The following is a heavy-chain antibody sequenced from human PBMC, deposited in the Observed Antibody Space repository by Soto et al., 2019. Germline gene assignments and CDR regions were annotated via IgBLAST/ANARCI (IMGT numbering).Heavy chain of an antibody. V-gene: IGHV3-23*01. Sequence: GGSLRLSCAASGFTFSSYAMSWVRQAPGKGLEWVSAISGSGVSTYYADSVKGRFTTSRDNSKNTLYLQMNSLRAEDTAVYYCAKSPGMYYYDSSGYYHYDYWGQGTLVTVSS. J-gene: IGHJ4*02. CDR3: AKSPGMYYYDSSGYYHYDY. CDR2: ISGSGVST. CDR1: GFTFSSYA. D-gene: IGHD3-22*01.